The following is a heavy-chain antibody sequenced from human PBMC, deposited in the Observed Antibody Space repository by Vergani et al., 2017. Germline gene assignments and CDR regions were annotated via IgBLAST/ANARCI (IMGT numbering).Heavy chain of an antibody. CDR3: ANYRAAGTLIFDY. CDR2: ISGSGGST. V-gene: IGHV3-23*01. J-gene: IGHJ4*02. Sequence: EVQLLESGGGLVQPGGSLRLSCAASGFTFSSYAMSWVRQAPGKGLEWVSAISGSGGSTYYADSVKGRFTIARDNSKNTLYLQMNSLRAEDTAVYDCANYRAAGTLIFDYWGQGTLVTVSS. CDR1: GFTFSSYA. D-gene: IGHD6-13*01.